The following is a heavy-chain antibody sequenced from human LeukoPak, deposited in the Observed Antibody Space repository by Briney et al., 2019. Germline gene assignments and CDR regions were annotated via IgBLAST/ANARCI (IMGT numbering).Heavy chain of an antibody. Sequence: GASVKVSCKVSGYTLTELSMHWVRQAPGKGLEWMGGFDPEDGETIYAQKFQGRVTMTRDTSISTAYMELSRLRSDDTAVYYCAREGGGVYDILTGHPYPALGYWGQGTLVTVSS. D-gene: IGHD3-9*01. CDR2: FDPEDGET. CDR1: GYTLTELS. J-gene: IGHJ4*02. CDR3: AREGGGVYDILTGHPYPALGY. V-gene: IGHV1-24*01.